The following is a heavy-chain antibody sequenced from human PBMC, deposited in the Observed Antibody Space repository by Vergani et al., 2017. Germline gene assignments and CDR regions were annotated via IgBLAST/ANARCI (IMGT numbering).Heavy chain of an antibody. V-gene: IGHV4-34*01. CDR2: INHSGST. Sequence: QVQLQQRGAGLLKPSETLSLTCAVYGGSFSGYYWSWIRQPPGKGLEWIGEINHSGSTNYNPSLKSRVTISVDTSKNRFSLKLSSVTAADTAVYYCARGRVGYYYYYYVDVWGKGTTVTVSS. CDR1: GGSFSGYY. J-gene: IGHJ6*03. CDR3: ARGRVGYYYYYYVDV. D-gene: IGHD1-26*01.